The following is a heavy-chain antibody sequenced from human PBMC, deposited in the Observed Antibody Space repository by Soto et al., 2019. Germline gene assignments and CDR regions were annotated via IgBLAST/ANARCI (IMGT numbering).Heavy chain of an antibody. CDR2: LSHDGDKE. D-gene: IGHD6-6*01. CDR1: GFDFSSYA. Sequence: QVQLVESGGGVVQPGKSLRVSCEASGFDFSSYAMHWVRQAPVRGLEWLAVLSHDGDKEYQADSVKGRFSVSRDNSKKTLYLQMNNLRDEDTAVYYCAKDRTIAARNYDEWGQGVLVTVSS. J-gene: IGHJ4*02. V-gene: IGHV3-30*04. CDR3: AKDRTIAARNYDE.